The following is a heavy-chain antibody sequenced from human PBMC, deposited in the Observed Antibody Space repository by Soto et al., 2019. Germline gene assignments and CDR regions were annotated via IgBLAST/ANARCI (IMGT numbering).Heavy chain of an antibody. CDR3: AKYRRTEAEGFTLDY. J-gene: IGHJ4*02. CDR2: SYYTGST. CDR1: GDSINNYY. Sequence: SETLSLTCTVSGDSINNYYWSWIRQPPWKRLEWIGYSYYTGSTTYNPSLESRVTMSVDTSKNQFSLKLSSVNAADTAVYYCAKYRRTEAEGFTLDYWGRGPLVTVSS. D-gene: IGHD6-13*01. V-gene: IGHV4-59*01.